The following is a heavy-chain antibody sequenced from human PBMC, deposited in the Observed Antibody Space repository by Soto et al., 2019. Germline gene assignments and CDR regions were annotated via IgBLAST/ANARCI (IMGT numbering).Heavy chain of an antibody. J-gene: IGHJ4*02. CDR3: AREMVRGVGSDY. Sequence: QVQLVQSGAEVKKPGASVKVSCKASGYTFTSYGISWVRQAPGQGLEWMGWISTYNGNTKYAQKLQGRVTMTTDTATSPAYMELRSLRADDTAVFYCAREMVRGVGSDYWGQGTLVIVSS. V-gene: IGHV1-18*01. CDR1: GYTFTSYG. CDR2: ISTYNGNT. D-gene: IGHD3-10*01.